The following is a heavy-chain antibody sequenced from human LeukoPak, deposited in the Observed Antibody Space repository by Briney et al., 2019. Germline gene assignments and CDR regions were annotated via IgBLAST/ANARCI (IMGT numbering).Heavy chain of an antibody. CDR3: GRADWIDA. CDR2: ISSSGSTI. V-gene: IGHV3-48*02. J-gene: IGHJ5*02. Sequence: PGGSLRLSCAASGFTFSSYSMNWVRQAPEKGLEWVSYISSSGSTIYYADSVKGRFTISRDNAKNSLYLEMDSLRDEDTAVYYCGRADWIDAWGQGTLVTVSS. CDR1: GFTFSSYS.